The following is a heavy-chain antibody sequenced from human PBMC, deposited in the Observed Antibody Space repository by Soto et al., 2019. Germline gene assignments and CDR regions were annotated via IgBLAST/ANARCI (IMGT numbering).Heavy chain of an antibody. D-gene: IGHD6-13*01. CDR2: VYYTGTT. CDR1: GGSISSYF. V-gene: IGHV4-59*01. CDR3: ARDLAAVPRAFDY. Sequence: PSETLSLTCAVSGGSISSYFYIWVRQPPGKGLEWIGSVYYTGTTDYNPSLKSRLTISVDTSKTQISLNLRSVTAADTAVYYCARDLAAVPRAFDYWGRGTLVTVSS. J-gene: IGHJ4*02.